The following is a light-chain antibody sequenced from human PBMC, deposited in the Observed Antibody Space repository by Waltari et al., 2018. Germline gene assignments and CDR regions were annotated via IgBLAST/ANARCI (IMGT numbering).Light chain of an antibody. CDR1: TSDVGNYNL. V-gene: IGLV2-23*02. J-gene: IGLJ1*01. CDR3: CSYAGSGTYV. CDR2: AVI. Sequence: QSALTQPASVSGTPGQSITLSCPGTTSDVGNYNLVSWYQQHPGKAPKLMICAVIKRPSGVSDRFSGSKSGNTASLTISGLQAEDGADYYCCSYAGSGTYVFGTGTKVTVL.